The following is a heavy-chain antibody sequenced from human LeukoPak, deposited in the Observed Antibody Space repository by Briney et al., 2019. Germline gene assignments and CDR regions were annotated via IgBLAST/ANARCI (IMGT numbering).Heavy chain of an antibody. V-gene: IGHV1-8*03. J-gene: IGHJ5*02. CDR3: ARRYGSGTVWFDP. D-gene: IGHD3-10*01. CDR1: GGTFTSYD. CDR2: MNPNSGNT. Sequence: ASVKVSCKASGGTFTSYDINWVRQATGQGLEWMGWMNPNSGNTGYAQKFQGRVTITRNTSISTAYMELSSLRSEDTAVYYCARRYGSGTVWFDPWGQGTLVTVSS.